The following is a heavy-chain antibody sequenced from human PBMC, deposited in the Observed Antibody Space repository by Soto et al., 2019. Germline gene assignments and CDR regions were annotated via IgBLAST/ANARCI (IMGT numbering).Heavy chain of an antibody. Sequence: QVQLVQSGAEVKKPGSSVKVACKVSGDTFSNYVINWVRQAPGQGLEWMGAIVPIFRTANYAQKFQGRVTITPDRFTITAYMELSGLRSDDTATYYCPRETSAPGTFREDDSDIWGQGTLVTVSS. CDR2: IVPIFRTA. CDR1: GDTFSNYV. D-gene: IGHD6-13*01. CDR3: PRETSAPGTFREDDSDI. J-gene: IGHJ3*02. V-gene: IGHV1-69*14.